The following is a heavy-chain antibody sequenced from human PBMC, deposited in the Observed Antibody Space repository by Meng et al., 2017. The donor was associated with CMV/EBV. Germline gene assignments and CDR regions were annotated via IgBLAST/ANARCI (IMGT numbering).Heavy chain of an antibody. CDR2: IKQDGSEK. D-gene: IGHD1-26*01. Sequence: GESLKISCAASGFTFSSYWMSWVRQAPGKGLEWVANIKQDGSEKYYVDSVKGRFTISRDNDKNSLYLQMNSLRAEDTAVYYCARDLGGGATTGNYWGQGTLVTVSS. J-gene: IGHJ4*02. V-gene: IGHV3-7*01. CDR3: ARDLGGGATTGNY. CDR1: GFTFSSYW.